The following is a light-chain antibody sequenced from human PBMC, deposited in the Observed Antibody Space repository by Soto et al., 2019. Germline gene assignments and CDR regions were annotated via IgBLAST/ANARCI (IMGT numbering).Light chain of an antibody. Sequence: EIMMTQSPDTLSVSPGERATLSCRASQSFRGLLAWYQQKPGQAPRLLIYDAYNRATGIPPRFSGSGSGTDFTLTISSLEPEDSAVYYCQQRHMWPITFGQGTRLEIK. CDR3: QQRHMWPIT. V-gene: IGKV3-11*01. CDR1: QSFRGL. CDR2: DAY. J-gene: IGKJ5*01.